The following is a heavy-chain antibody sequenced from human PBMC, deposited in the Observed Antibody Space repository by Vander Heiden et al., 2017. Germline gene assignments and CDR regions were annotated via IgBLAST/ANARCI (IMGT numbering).Heavy chain of an antibody. D-gene: IGHD3-3*01. V-gene: IGHV3-30*04. CDR2: ISYDGSNK. Sequence: GFTFSSYAMHWVRQAPGKGLEWVAVISYDGSNKYYADSVKGRFTISRDNSKNTLYLQMNSLRAEDTAVYYCARDLLAIFGVVISGHYFDYWGQGTLVTVSS. CDR1: GFTFSSYA. J-gene: IGHJ4*02. CDR3: ARDLLAIFGVVISGHYFDY.